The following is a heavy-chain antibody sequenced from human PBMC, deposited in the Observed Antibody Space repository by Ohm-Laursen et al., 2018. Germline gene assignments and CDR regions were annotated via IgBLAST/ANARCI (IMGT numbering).Heavy chain of an antibody. D-gene: IGHD3-3*01. CDR3: ARLMYYDFWSGYYHFDY. Sequence: SETLSLTCTVSGGSISSYYWGWIRQPPGKGLEWIGSIYYSGSTYYNPSLKSRVTISVDTSKDQFSLKLSSVTAADTAVYYCARLMYYDFWSGYYHFDYWGQGTLVTVSS. CDR2: IYYSGST. V-gene: IGHV4-39*01. CDR1: GGSISSYY. J-gene: IGHJ4*02.